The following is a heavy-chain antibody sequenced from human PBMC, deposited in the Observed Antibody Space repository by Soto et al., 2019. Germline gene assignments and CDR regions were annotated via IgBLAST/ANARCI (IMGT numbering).Heavy chain of an antibody. V-gene: IGHV1-18*01. CDR3: ATTIGYSYYYYGMDV. D-gene: IGHD5-12*01. Sequence: QVQLVQSGAEVTKPGASVKVSCKASGYTLTSYGISWVRQAPGQGLEWMGWISAYNGDTNYAQSLQCRVTMTTDTSTTTAYMELRSLRSDDTAVYYCATTIGYSYYYYGMDVWGQGTTVTVSS. CDR1: GYTLTSYG. CDR2: ISAYNGDT. J-gene: IGHJ6*02.